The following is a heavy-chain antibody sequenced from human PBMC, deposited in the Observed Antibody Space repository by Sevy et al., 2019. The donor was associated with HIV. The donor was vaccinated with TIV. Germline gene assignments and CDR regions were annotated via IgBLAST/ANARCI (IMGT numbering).Heavy chain of an antibody. Sequence: GGSLRLSCAASGFTVSSNYMSWVRQAPGKGLEWVSVIYSGGSTYYADSGKGRFTISRDNSKNTLYLQMNSLRAEDTAVYYCASQNYYGSGSALYYYYYYMDVWGKGTTVTVSS. D-gene: IGHD3-10*01. CDR3: ASQNYYGSGSALYYYYYYMDV. V-gene: IGHV3-53*01. CDR1: GFTVSSNY. CDR2: IYSGGST. J-gene: IGHJ6*03.